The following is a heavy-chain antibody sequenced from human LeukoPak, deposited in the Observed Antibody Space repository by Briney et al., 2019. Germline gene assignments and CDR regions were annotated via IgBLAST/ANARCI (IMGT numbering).Heavy chain of an antibody. CDR1: GYTFTRHG. CDR2: ISAYNGDT. V-gene: IGHV1-18*01. D-gene: IGHD3-22*01. CDR3: ARDHSNTSGNFPYFDY. J-gene: IGHJ4*02. Sequence: ASVKVSCKASGYTFTRHGVSWVRPAPGQGLEWMGWISAYNGDTKYAQNFQGRVTITPDTSTTTDYMELRSMRTDDTAVYYSARDHSNTSGNFPYFDYWGQGTLVTVS.